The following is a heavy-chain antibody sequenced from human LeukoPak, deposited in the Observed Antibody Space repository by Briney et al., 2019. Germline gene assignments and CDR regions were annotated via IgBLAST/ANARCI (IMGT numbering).Heavy chain of an antibody. V-gene: IGHV3-33*01. Sequence: GRSLRLSCAASGFTFSSYGMHWVRQAPGKGLEWVAVIYYDGNNKLYADSVKGRFTISRDNSKNTLYLQMNSLRAEDTAVYYCARDAYYYGSGSYVDYWGQGTLVTVSS. CDR3: ARDAYYYGSGSYVDY. D-gene: IGHD3-10*01. J-gene: IGHJ4*02. CDR2: IYYDGNNK. CDR1: GFTFSSYG.